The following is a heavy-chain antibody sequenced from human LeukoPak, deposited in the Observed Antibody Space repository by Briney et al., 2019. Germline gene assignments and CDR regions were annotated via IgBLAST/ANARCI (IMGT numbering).Heavy chain of an antibody. CDR1: GYTFTSYD. J-gene: IGHJ6*03. CDR2: MNPNSGNT. CDR3: AKIAVAGTGYYYYYMDV. V-gene: IGHV1-8*01. Sequence: ASVKVSCKASGYTFTSYDINWVRQATGQGLEWVGWMNPNSGNTGYAQKFQGRVTMTRNTSISTAYMELSSLRSEDTAVYYCAKIAVAGTGYYYYYMDVWGKGTTVTVSS. D-gene: IGHD6-19*01.